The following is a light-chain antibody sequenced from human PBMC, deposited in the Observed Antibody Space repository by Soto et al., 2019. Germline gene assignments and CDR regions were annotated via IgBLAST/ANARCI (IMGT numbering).Light chain of an antibody. V-gene: IGLV2-8*01. Sequence: QSALTQPPSASGSPGQSVTISCTGTSSDVGGYNYVSWYQHHPGKAPKLMIYEVSKRPSGVPDRFSGSKSGNTASLTVSGLQAEDEADYYRSSYAGSNTFVVFGGGTKLTVL. CDR1: SSDVGGYNY. CDR3: SSYAGSNTFVV. J-gene: IGLJ2*01. CDR2: EVS.